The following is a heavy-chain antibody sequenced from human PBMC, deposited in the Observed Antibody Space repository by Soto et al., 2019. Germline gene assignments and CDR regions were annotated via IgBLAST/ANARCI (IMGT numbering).Heavy chain of an antibody. J-gene: IGHJ6*02. CDR3: ARGKAPNWNYYYYGMDV. CDR2: INHSGST. Sequence: QVQLQQRGAGLLKHSETLSLTCAVYGGSFSGYYWSWIRQPPGKGLEWIGEINHSGSTNYNQSLKSRVTISVDTSKNQFSLKLSSVTAADTAVYYCARGKAPNWNYYYYGMDVWGQGTTVTVSS. D-gene: IGHD1-20*01. CDR1: GGSFSGYY. V-gene: IGHV4-34*01.